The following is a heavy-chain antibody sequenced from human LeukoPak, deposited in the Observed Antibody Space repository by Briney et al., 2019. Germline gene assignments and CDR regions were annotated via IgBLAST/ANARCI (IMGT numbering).Heavy chain of an antibody. CDR3: ASQEGIAAAGAFDY. D-gene: IGHD6-13*01. J-gene: IGHJ4*02. CDR1: GYSISSGYY. CDR2: IYHGGST. Sequence: SETLSLTRTVSGYSISSGYYWGWIRQPPGKGLEWIGSIYHGGSTYYNPSLKSRVTISVDTSKNQFSLKLSSVTAADTAVYYCASQEGIAAAGAFDYWGQGTLVTVSS. V-gene: IGHV4-38-2*02.